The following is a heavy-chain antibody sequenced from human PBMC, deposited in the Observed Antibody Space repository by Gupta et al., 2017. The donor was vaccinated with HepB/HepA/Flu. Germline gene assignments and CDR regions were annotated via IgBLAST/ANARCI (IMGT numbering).Heavy chain of an antibody. Sequence: QVQLVPSGPERKKPGASVKVSCKTSGYRFSSYGISWVRQAPRQGLEWLGWISGYNGNTHYAPKFQGRVTLTADTSTNTAYMEFLSLRSDDTATYSCLRDLLDYWGQGTLVTVSS. CDR2: ISGYNGNT. V-gene: IGHV1-18*01. CDR3: LRDLLDY. CDR1: GYRFSSYG. J-gene: IGHJ4*02.